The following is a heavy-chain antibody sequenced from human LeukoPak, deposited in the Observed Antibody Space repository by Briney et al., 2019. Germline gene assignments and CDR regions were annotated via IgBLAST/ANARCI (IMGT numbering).Heavy chain of an antibody. CDR1: GFTFSAHG. CDR2: ITSSSDTI. D-gene: IGHD3-9*01. CDR3: ARDGYYNVDY. V-gene: IGHV3-48*04. J-gene: IGHJ4*02. Sequence: GESPRLSCAASGFTFSAHGMHWVRQAPGKGLEWVSYITSSSDTIYYADSVKGRFTFSRDNAKNALFLQMNSLGVEDTAVYFCARDGYYNVDYLGQGTLVTVSS.